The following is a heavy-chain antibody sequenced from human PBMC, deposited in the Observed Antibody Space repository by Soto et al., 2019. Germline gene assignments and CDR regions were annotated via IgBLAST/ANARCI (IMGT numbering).Heavy chain of an antibody. J-gene: IGHJ5*02. V-gene: IGHV2-5*02. CDR3: AQRPHNGYSSHGTFDH. CDR1: GFSLSTSGVG. D-gene: IGHD6-13*01. Sequence: QITLKESGPTLVNPTQTLTLTCTFSGFSLSTSGVGVGWIRQPPGKALEWIAIIYWDDDKRYSPSLKSRLTITKDTNKHQVVLTMTNMEPVETATYYCAQRPHNGYSSHGTFDHWGQGTLVTVS. CDR2: IYWDDDK.